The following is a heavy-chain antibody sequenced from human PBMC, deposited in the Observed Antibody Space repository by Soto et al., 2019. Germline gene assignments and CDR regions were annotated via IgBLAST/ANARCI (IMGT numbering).Heavy chain of an antibody. Sequence: QVQLVESGGGVVQPGRSLRLSCAASGFKFNNYGMHWVRQAPGKGLEWVAVIWNDGNGYYYANSVKGRFTISRDNSKNTRNLPMSSLRAEETALYSCARRQISPPRRGAAADRGGMDVWGQGTMVTVSS. J-gene: IGHJ6*02. V-gene: IGHV3-33*01. CDR1: GFKFNNYG. CDR3: ARRQISPPRRGAAADRGGMDV. D-gene: IGHD6-13*01. CDR2: IWNDGNGY.